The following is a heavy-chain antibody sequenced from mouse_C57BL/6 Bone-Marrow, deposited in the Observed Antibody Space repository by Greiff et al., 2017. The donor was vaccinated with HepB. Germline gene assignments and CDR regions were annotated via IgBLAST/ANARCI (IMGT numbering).Heavy chain of an antibody. Sequence: VKLMESGPGLVAPSQSLSITCTVSGFSLTSYAISWVRQPPGKGLEWLGVIWTGGGTNYNSALKSRLSISKDNSKSQVFLKMNSLQTDDTARYYCARNRRWLLRNYAMDYWGQGTSVTVSS. D-gene: IGHD2-3*01. J-gene: IGHJ4*01. CDR3: ARNRRWLLRNYAMDY. CDR1: GFSLTSYA. V-gene: IGHV2-9-1*01. CDR2: IWTGGGT.